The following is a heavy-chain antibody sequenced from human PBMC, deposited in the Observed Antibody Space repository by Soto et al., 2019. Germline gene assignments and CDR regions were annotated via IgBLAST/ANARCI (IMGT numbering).Heavy chain of an antibody. V-gene: IGHV3-7*05. J-gene: IGHJ3*02. CDR3: ARDVSPGSSSLYLDAFDI. Sequence: EVQLVESGGGLVHPGGSLRLSCEASGFAFGSSWMTWVRQAPGKGLEWVANIRKDGIARSYLDSVTGRFTISRDNAKNSLYLQMDSLRAEDTGLYFCARDVSPGSSSLYLDAFDIWGQGTMVTVSS. CDR1: GFAFGSSW. D-gene: IGHD6-13*01. CDR2: IRKDGIAR.